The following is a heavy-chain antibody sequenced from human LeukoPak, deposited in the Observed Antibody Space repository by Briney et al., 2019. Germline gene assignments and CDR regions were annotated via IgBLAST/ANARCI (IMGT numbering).Heavy chain of an antibody. CDR3: VRWSSSWYFDY. Sequence: PGGSLRLSCAASGFTVSSNYMSWVRQAPGKGLEWVSVIYSGGATYYADSVKGRFTISRDNSKNTLYLQMNSLSADDTAVYYCVRWSSSWYFDYWGQGTLVTVSS. CDR1: GFTVSSNY. D-gene: IGHD6-13*01. V-gene: IGHV3-66*01. J-gene: IGHJ4*02. CDR2: IYSGGAT.